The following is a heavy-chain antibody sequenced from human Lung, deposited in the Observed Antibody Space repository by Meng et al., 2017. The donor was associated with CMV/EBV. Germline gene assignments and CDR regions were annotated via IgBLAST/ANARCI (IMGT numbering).Heavy chain of an antibody. CDR3: ARASYGSGSPLGESWFDP. J-gene: IGHJ5*02. CDR1: GGSNSSGGYY. D-gene: IGHD3-10*01. V-gene: IGHV4-31*03. Sequence: VALRAVGPGVVNPSQTRSLTCPVSGGSNSSGGYYWSWIRQHPGKGLEWIGYIHSSGSTYYNPSLRSRLTISVDTSKNQFSLKLSSVTAADTAVYYCARASYGSGSPLGESWFDPWGQGTLVTVSS. CDR2: IHSSGST.